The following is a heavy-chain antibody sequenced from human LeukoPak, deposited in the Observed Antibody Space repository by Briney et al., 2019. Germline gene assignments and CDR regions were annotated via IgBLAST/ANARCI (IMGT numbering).Heavy chain of an antibody. CDR3: ARSYSSSFLDY. J-gene: IGHJ4*02. D-gene: IGHD6-6*01. V-gene: IGHV4-39*07. CDR2: IYYSGST. Sequence: PSETLSLTCTVSGGSISSSSYYWGSVRQPPGKGLEWIGSIYYSGSTYYNPSLKSRVTISVDTSKNQFSLKLSSVTAADTAVYYCARSYSSSFLDYWGQGTLVTVSS. CDR1: GGSISSSSYY.